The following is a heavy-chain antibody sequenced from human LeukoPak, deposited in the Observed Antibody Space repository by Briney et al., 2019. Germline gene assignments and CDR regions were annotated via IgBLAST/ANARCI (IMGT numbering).Heavy chain of an antibody. D-gene: IGHD3-10*01. CDR1: GGSISSGGYY. CDR2: IYYSGST. Sequence: SQTLSLTCTVSGGSISSGGYYWSWLRQHPGKGLEWIGYIYYSGSTYYNPSLKSRVTISVDTSKNQFSLKLSSVTAADTAVYYCAKTYYYGLGIVWFDPWGQGTLVTVSS. CDR3: AKTYYYGLGIVWFDP. V-gene: IGHV4-31*03. J-gene: IGHJ5*02.